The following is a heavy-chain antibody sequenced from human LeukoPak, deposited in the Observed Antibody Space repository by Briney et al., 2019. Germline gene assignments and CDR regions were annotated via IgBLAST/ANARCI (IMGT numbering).Heavy chain of an antibody. D-gene: IGHD3-9*01. CDR1: GFTFSTYA. CDR3: AKHLEGSYDIFSFDY. V-gene: IGHV3-23*01. J-gene: IGHJ4*02. Sequence: PGGSLRLSCAASGFTFSTYAMSWVRQAPGKGLEWVSAISGSGGSTYYADSVKGRFTISRDNSKNTLYLQMNSLRAEDTAVYYCAKHLEGSYDIFSFDYWGQGTLVTVSS. CDR2: ISGSGGST.